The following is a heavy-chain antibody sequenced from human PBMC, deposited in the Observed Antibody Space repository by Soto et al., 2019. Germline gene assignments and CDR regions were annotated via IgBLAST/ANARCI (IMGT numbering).Heavy chain of an antibody. CDR2: MNPNNGNT. Sequence: GASVKVSCKASGYIFTSYDINWVRQATGQGLEWMGWMNPNNGNTGYAQKFQGRVTMTRNTSISTAYMELSSLRSEDTAVYYCASLEPLIGDYYYGMDVWGQGTTVTVSS. D-gene: IGHD1-1*01. CDR3: ASLEPLIGDYYYGMDV. V-gene: IGHV1-8*01. J-gene: IGHJ6*02. CDR1: GYIFTSYD.